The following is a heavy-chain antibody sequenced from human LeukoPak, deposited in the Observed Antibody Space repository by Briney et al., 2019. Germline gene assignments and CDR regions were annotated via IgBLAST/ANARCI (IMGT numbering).Heavy chain of an antibody. CDR2: FSHGGST. CDR1: GGSIGSSAYY. D-gene: IGHD1-26*01. CDR3: ARNPYSGSYYDY. J-gene: IGHJ4*02. Sequence: SETLSLTCTVSGGSIGSSAYYWSWIRQPPGKGLEWIRYFSHGGSTYYSPSLKSRVTISVDTSKNQFSLKLSSVTAADTAVYYCARNPYSGSYYDYWGQGTLVTVSS. V-gene: IGHV4-30-2*01.